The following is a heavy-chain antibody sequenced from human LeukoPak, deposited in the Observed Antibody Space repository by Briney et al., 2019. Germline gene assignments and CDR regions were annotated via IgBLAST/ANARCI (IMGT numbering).Heavy chain of an antibody. V-gene: IGHV3-21*01. D-gene: IGHD4-23*01. CDR2: ISSVSTYI. Sequence: SGGSLRLSCSASGFTFTDYSMSWVRQAPGKGLEWVSTISSVSTYIYYADSVKSRFTISRDNAKNSLHLQMTSLRAEDTAVYFCAREGGNRDFYYYMDVWGKGTTVTVSS. CDR1: GFTFTDYS. CDR3: AREGGNRDFYYYMDV. J-gene: IGHJ6*03.